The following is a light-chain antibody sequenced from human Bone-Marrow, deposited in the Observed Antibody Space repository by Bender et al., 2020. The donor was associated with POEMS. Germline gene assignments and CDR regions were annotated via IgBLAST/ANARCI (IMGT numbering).Light chain of an antibody. Sequence: QSVLTQPRSVSGSPGQSVTISCAGTSSDVGSYDLVSWYQQHPGKAPKLMIYAVTKRPSGISNRFSGSKSGNTASLTISGLETEDEADYYCFSYAGGGRGVFGGGTKVTVL. J-gene: IGLJ3*02. CDR3: FSYAGGGRGV. CDR2: AVT. CDR1: SSDVGSYDL. V-gene: IGLV2-23*02.